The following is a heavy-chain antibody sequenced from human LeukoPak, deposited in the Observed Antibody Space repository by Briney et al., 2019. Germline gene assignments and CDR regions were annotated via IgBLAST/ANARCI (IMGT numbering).Heavy chain of an antibody. J-gene: IGHJ3*02. Sequence: PSETLSLTSTVSGGSIGSYYWSWIPQPPGKGLEWCGYISYSGSTNYNPSLKRRVTISVDTSKNQVSLQLSSVTAADTAVYYCAREREWDYGDYSDAFDIWGQGTMVTVSS. CDR3: AREREWDYGDYSDAFDI. V-gene: IGHV4-59*01. D-gene: IGHD4-17*01. CDR2: ISYSGST. CDR1: GGSIGSYY.